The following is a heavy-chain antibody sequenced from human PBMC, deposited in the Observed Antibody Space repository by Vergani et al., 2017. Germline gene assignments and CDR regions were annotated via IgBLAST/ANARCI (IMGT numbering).Heavy chain of an antibody. Sequence: EVELVQSGPEMRKPGESLKISCKGSEYSFGNYWIGWVRQMPGKVLECMGIIYPADSDTRYSPSFQGQVTISADKSSSTAFLQWDSLKASDTALYYCARHTTYTDSWGQGTLVTVSS. CDR2: IYPADSDT. D-gene: IGHD1-1*01. J-gene: IGHJ4*02. V-gene: IGHV5-51*01. CDR3: ARHTTYTDS. CDR1: EYSFGNYW.